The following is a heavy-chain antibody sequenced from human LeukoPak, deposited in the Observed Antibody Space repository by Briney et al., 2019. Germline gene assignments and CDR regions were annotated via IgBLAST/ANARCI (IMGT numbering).Heavy chain of an antibody. D-gene: IGHD7-27*01. CDR3: AKVRLGIGVDY. V-gene: IGHV3-23*01. J-gene: IGHJ4*02. CDR2: ISAGGSRT. Sequence: PGGSLRLSCAASAFSFSSYAVSWVRQATGRGLEWISGISAGGSRTYYADSVKGRFTISRDDSKNTLYLQMNGLGAEDTAVYYCAKVRLGIGVDYWGQGTVVSVSS. CDR1: AFSFSSYA.